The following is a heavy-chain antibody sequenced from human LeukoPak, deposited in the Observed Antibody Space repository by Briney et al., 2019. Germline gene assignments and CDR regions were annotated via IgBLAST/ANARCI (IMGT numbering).Heavy chain of an antibody. D-gene: IGHD6-19*01. Sequence: GRSLRLSCAASALTSDDYAMHWVRQAPGEGLEWVSRISGDGGSTNYADSVKGRFTISRDNSKNSLYRQTNSLRTEDTAFNYCAKDLMAVVGTYYYCMDVWGQGTTVTVSS. J-gene: IGHJ6*02. V-gene: IGHV3-43*02. CDR2: ISGDGGST. CDR3: AKDLMAVVGTYYYCMDV. CDR1: ALTSDDYA.